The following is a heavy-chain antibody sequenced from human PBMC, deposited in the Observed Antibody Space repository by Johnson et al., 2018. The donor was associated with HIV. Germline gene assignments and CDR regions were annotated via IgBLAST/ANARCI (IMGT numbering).Heavy chain of an antibody. CDR3: AKLVGATHPLDI. Sequence: MLLVESGGGLVQPGGSLRLSCAASGITVSSNYMTWVRQAPGKGLEWVSVIYAYGGTYYPDSVKGRFSISRDNSKNTLYLQMNRLRTEDTALYYCAKLVGATHPLDIWGQGTMVTVSS. V-gene: IGHV3-66*02. J-gene: IGHJ3*02. CDR1: GITVSSNY. CDR2: IYAYGGT. D-gene: IGHD1-26*01.